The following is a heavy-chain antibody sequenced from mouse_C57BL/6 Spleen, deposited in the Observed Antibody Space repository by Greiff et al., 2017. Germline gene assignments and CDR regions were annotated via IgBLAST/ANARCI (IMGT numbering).Heavy chain of an antibody. CDR2: IDTSDSEN. Sequence: QVQLQQPGAELVRPGSSVKLSCKASGYTITSYWMTWVKQRPIQGLEWIGNIDTSDSENHYNPKFKDKDTLSVDKSSRSAYIPLSSRTSVVSAFDYCARSNWDGSDYWAQATTLPVSS. CDR3: ARSNWDGSDY. CDR1: GYTITSYW. J-gene: IGHJ2*01. D-gene: IGHD4-1*01. V-gene: IGHV1-52*01.